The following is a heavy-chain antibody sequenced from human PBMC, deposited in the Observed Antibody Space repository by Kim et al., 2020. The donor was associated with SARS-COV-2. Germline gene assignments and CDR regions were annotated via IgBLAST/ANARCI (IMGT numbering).Heavy chain of an antibody. CDR1: GFSFNSYS. V-gene: IGHV3-21*01. J-gene: IGHJ6*02. CDR3: ARPLLGYCSGGSCSGAGMDV. CDR2: ITSSSSYI. D-gene: IGHD2-15*01. Sequence: GGSLRLSCAASGFSFNSYSMNWVRQAPGKGLEWVSSITSSSSYIYYADSVKGRFTISRDNAKNSLYLQMNSLRAEDTAVYYCARPLLGYCSGGSCSGAGMDVWGQGTTVTVSS.